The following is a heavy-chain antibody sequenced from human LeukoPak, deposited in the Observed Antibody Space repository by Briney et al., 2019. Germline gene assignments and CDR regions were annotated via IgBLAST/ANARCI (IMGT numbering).Heavy chain of an antibody. D-gene: IGHD1-26*01. V-gene: IGHV3-48*01. CDR1: GFTFSSYS. J-gene: IGHJ4*02. Sequence: GGSLRLSCAASGFTFSSYSMNWVRQAPGKGLEWVSYISSSSSTIYYADSVKGRFTISRDNAKNSLYLQMNSLRAEDTAVYYCARGRWELLLVLDYWGQGTLVTVSS. CDR3: ARGRWELLLVLDY. CDR2: ISSSSSTI.